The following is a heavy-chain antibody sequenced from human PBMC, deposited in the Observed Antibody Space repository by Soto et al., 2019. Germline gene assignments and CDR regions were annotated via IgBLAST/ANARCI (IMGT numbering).Heavy chain of an antibody. CDR2: IYYSGST. V-gene: IGHV4-31*03. J-gene: IGHJ5*02. Sequence: QVQLQESGPGLVKPSQTLSLTCTVSGGSISSGGYYWSWIRQHPGKGLEWIGYIYYSGSTYYNPSLKSRVTISVDTSKTPCSLKLSSVTAADTAVYYCARDYWSGGSCYSVWFDPWGQGTLVTVSS. CDR3: ARDYWSGGSCYSVWFDP. D-gene: IGHD2-15*01. CDR1: GGSISSGGYY.